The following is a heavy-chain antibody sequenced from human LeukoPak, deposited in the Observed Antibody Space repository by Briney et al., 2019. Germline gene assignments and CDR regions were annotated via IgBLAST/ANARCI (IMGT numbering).Heavy chain of an antibody. CDR2: INPKSGGT. J-gene: IGHJ4*02. CDR3: AREEVYSNRFDY. Sequence: ASVKVSCKASGYIFSYYYVHWVRQAPGQGLEWMGWINPKSGGTIYAQKLQGRVTMTRYTSITTAYMELSRLTSDDTAIYYCAREEVYSNRFDYWGQETLVTVSS. D-gene: IGHD4-11*01. V-gene: IGHV1-2*02. CDR1: GYIFSYYY.